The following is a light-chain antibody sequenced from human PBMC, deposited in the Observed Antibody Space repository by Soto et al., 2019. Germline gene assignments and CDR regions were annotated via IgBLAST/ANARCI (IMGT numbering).Light chain of an antibody. CDR2: CAS. CDR3: QQYNNCSPWT. CDR1: QSVSSD. Sequence: EMVMTQSPSTLAASPMERAPLSCGASQSVSSDLAWYQQKPGQAPRLLIYCASTSATGIPARFSGSGSGTEVSLTIISRQSEDFAVSYCQQYNNCSPWTFGQGTKVDNK. V-gene: IGKV3-15*01. J-gene: IGKJ1*01.